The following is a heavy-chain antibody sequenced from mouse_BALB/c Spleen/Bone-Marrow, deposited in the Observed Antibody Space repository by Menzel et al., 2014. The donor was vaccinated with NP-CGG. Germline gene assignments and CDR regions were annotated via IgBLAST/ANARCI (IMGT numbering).Heavy chain of an antibody. J-gene: IGHJ2*01. V-gene: IGHV4-1*02. D-gene: IGHD1-2*01. CDR2: INPDSSTI. CDR1: GFDFSRYW. Sequence: EVKLVESGGGLVQPGGSLKLSCAASGFDFSRYWMSWVRQAPEKGLEWIGEINPDSSTINYTPSLKDKFIISRDNAKNTLYLQMSKVRSEDTALYYCARQGYYGYSDYWGQGTTLTVSS. CDR3: ARQGYYGYSDY.